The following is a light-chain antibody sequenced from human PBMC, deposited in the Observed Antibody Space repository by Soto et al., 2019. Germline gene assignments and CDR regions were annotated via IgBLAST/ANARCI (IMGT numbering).Light chain of an antibody. CDR1: QTVSNTY. J-gene: IGKJ4*01. Sequence: EIVLTQFPGALSLSPGERVTLSCRASQTVSNTYLAWYQQKSGQAPKFLIYGASNRATGIPDRFSGSGSGTDFTLTISRLETEDFAVYYCPQYGALPPTFGGGTKVEIK. V-gene: IGKV3-20*01. CDR3: PQYGALPPT. CDR2: GAS.